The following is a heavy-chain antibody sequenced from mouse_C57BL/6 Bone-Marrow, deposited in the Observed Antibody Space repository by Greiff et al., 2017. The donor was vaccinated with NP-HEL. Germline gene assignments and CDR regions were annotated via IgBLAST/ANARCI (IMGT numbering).Heavy chain of an antibody. CDR2: INSDGSST. J-gene: IGHJ3*01. CDR3: ARDDGYFFAY. Sequence: EVQLVESEGGLVQPGRSMKLSCTASGFTFSDYYMAWVRQVPEKGLEWVANINSDGSSTYYLDSLKSRFIISCDNAYNILYLQMSSLKSEDTAPYYCARDDGYFFAYWGQGTLVTVSA. D-gene: IGHD2-3*01. CDR1: GFTFSDYY. V-gene: IGHV5-16*01.